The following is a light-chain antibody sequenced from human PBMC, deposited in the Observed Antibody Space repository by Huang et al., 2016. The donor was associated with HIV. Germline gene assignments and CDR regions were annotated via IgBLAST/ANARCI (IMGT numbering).Light chain of an antibody. V-gene: IGKV2-28*01. CDR2: LGS. CDR1: QSLLHSDGNNY. J-gene: IGKJ2*01. Sequence: DVVMTQSPLSLPVTPGAPASISCRSSQSLLHSDGNNYFEWYLQKPGQSPQLLIYLGSNRAAGGPARCSGSGSGTDFTLKISRVEAEDVGVYYCMQGLRTPRTFGQGTRLEIK. CDR3: MQGLRTPRT.